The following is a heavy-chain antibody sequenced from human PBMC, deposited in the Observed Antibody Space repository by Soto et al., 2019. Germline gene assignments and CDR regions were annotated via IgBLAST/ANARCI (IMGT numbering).Heavy chain of an antibody. Sequence: QVQLVESGGGVVQPGRSLRLSCAASGFTFSTYGMHWVRQAPGKGLEWVAVISYDGSNKYYADSVKGRFTISRDNSKNSLYLQMSSLRAEDPAVYYCAQGFSYRVIDYWGQGTLVTVSS. V-gene: IGHV3-30*18. J-gene: IGHJ4*02. CDR2: ISYDGSNK. CDR3: AQGFSYRVIDY. D-gene: IGHD2-2*01. CDR1: GFTFSTYG.